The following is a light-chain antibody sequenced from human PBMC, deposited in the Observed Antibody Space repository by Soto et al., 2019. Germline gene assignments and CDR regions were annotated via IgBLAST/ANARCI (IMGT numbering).Light chain of an antibody. CDR1: QHINNY. CDR2: DAS. J-gene: IGKJ5*01. CDR3: PPYATPPT. V-gene: IGKV1-33*01. Sequence: QASQHINNYLNWYQQKPGRAPKLLIYDASNLEAGVPSRFRASGSRQAFTFTIRRLPPDDTAKHYCPPYATPPTFAQGTRLEIK.